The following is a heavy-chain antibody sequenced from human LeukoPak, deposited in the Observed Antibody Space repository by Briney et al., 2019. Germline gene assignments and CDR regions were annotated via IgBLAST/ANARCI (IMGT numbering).Heavy chain of an antibody. CDR2: IYHSGST. J-gene: IGHJ6*03. D-gene: IGHD3-10*01. V-gene: IGHV4-4*02. Sequence: SEPLSLTCAVSGGSIRSSNWWSWVRQPPGKGLEWIGEIYHSGSTNYNPSLKSRVTISVDKSKNQFSLKLSPVTAADTAVYYCARGSMEFDYYYYYMYVWGKGTTVTVSS. CDR1: GGSIRSSNW. CDR3: ARGSMEFDYYYYYMYV.